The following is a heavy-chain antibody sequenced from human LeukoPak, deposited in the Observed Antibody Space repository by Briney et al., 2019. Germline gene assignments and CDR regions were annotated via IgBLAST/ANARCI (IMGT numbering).Heavy chain of an antibody. J-gene: IGHJ4*02. Sequence: GGSLRLSCAASGFTFSSYAMSWVRQAPGKGLEWVGRIKSKTDGGTTDYAAPVKGRFTISRDDSKNTLYLQMNSLKTEDTAVYYCTTEEVGATTDYWGQGTLVTVSS. CDR1: GFTFSSYA. D-gene: IGHD1-26*01. V-gene: IGHV3-15*01. CDR2: IKSKTDGGTT. CDR3: TTEEVGATTDY.